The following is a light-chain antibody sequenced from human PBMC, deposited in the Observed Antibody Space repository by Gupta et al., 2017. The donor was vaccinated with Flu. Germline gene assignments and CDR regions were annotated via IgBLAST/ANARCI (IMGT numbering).Light chain of an antibody. Sequence: VTISCTRSSGNIASDFVQWYQQRPGSSPTLVIYDDDQRPSGGPDRFSASIDSSSNSASLTISGLKTEDEAAYYCQSYDATNEGVFGGGTRLTVL. CDR3: QSYDATNEGV. CDR1: SGNIASDF. CDR2: DDD. V-gene: IGLV6-57*01. J-gene: IGLJ3*02.